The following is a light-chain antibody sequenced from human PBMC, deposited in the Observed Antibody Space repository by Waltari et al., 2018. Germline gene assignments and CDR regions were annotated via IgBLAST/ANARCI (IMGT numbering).Light chain of an antibody. J-gene: IGKJ3*01. CDR2: KTS. V-gene: IGKV1-5*03. CDR3: QQYNTYFT. CDR1: QSVNMW. Sequence: DIQMTQSPSTLSASVGDRVTITCRASQSVNMWLAWYQQKPGKAPKLLTYKTSSLESGVPFRFSGSGSVTEFTLTISSLHPDDFATYYCQQYNTYFTFGPGTKVDIK.